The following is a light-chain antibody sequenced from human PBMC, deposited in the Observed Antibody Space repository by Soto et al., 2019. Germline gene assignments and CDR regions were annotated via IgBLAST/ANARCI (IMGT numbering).Light chain of an antibody. Sequence: DVVMTQSPLSLPVTLGQPASISCRSSQSIVYSDGNAYLSWFQQRPGQSPRRLIYKAFNRDSGVPDRFRGSVSGTDFTMKISRVEAEDVGVYYCMQGTHWPPVTFGQGTKLEIK. J-gene: IGKJ2*01. CDR1: QSIVYSDGNAY. V-gene: IGKV2-30*01. CDR3: MQGTHWPPVT. CDR2: KAF.